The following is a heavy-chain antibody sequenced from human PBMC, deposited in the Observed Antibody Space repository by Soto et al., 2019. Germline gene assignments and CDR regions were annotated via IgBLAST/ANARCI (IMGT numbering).Heavy chain of an antibody. D-gene: IGHD6-19*01. V-gene: IGHV1-69*01. Sequence: QVQLVQSGAEVKKPGSSVKVSCKASGSTFSSYAISWVRQAPGQGLEWMGGIIPIFGKANYAQKFQGRVTITADESTSTAYMELSSLRSEDTAVYYCARGGTAVAGNELYDYWGQGTLVTVSS. CDR1: GSTFSSYA. CDR3: ARGGTAVAGNELYDY. CDR2: IIPIFGKA. J-gene: IGHJ4*02.